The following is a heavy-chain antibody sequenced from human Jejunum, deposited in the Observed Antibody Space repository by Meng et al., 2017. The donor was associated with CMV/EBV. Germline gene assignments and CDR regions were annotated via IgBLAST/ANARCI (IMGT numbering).Heavy chain of an antibody. CDR2: ILSDTGYI. J-gene: IGHJ1*01. V-gene: IGHV3-21*01. Sequence: FSFSSYTMTWVRQAPGKGLEWVASILSDTGYIYSADSVKGRFIISRDNAKKSLYLQMNSLRVEDTAVYYCARDQFCSTTNCAHKTWGQGTLVTVSS. CDR1: FSFSSYT. CDR3: ARDQFCSTTNCAHKT. D-gene: IGHD2-2*01.